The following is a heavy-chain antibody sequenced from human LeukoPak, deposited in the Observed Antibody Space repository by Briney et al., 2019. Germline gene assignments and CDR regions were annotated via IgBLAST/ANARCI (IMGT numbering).Heavy chain of an antibody. Sequence: SGPGLVKPSETLSLTCTVSGGSISSSSYYWGWIRQPPGKGLEWIGSIYYSGSTYYNPSLKSRVTISVDTSKNQFSLKLSSVTAADTAVYYCARGRPDYCSGGSCSGSDYWGQGTLVTVSS. V-gene: IGHV4-39*07. J-gene: IGHJ4*02. CDR2: IYYSGST. CDR3: ARGRPDYCSGGSCSGSDY. CDR1: GGSISSSSYY. D-gene: IGHD2-15*01.